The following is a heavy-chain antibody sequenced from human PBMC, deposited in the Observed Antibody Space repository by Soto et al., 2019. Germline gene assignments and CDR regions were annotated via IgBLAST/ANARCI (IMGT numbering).Heavy chain of an antibody. D-gene: IGHD1-7*01. J-gene: IGHJ4*02. CDR1: GGSISSYY. V-gene: IGHV4-59*01. CDR2: IYYSGST. CDR3: ARARIDRITGTSWGHFDY. Sequence: SETLSLTCTVSGGSISSYYWSWIRQPPGKGLEWIGYIYYSGSTNYNPSLKSRVTISVDTSKNQFSLKLSSVTAADTAVYYCARARIDRITGTSWGHFDYWGQGTLVTVSS.